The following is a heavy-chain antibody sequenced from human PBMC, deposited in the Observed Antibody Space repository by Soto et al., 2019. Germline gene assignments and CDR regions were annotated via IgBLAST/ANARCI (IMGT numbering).Heavy chain of an antibody. CDR1: GFTVSSSY. CDR3: TRVNWGSFFYAFDI. CDR2: VYSGGST. D-gene: IGHD7-27*01. V-gene: IGHV3-53*04. J-gene: IGHJ3*02. Sequence: GGSLRLSCAASGFTVSSSYMSWVRQAPGKGLEWVSVVYSGGSTYYADSVKGRFTISRHNSKNTLYLQMNSLRAEDTAVYYCTRVNWGSFFYAFDIGGQGTMVLVAS.